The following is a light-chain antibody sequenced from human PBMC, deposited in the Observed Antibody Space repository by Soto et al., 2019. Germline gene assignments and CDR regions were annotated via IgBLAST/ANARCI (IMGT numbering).Light chain of an antibody. CDR2: DVN. Sequence: QSALTQPASVSGSPGQSIAISCTGTSSDVGAYDYVSWYQQHPGKAPKLMINDVNHRPSGVSNRFSGSKSGNTASLTISGLQAEDEADYYCSSYTSSGSVIFGGGTKLNVL. CDR1: SSDVGAYDY. J-gene: IGLJ2*01. CDR3: SSYTSSGSVI. V-gene: IGLV2-14*03.